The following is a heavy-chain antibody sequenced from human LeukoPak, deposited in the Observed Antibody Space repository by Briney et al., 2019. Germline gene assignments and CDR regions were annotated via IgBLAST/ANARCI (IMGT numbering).Heavy chain of an antibody. Sequence: PGGSLRLSCAASGFTFEDYAFHWVRQAPGKGLEWVSGISWNSRSIGYADSVKGRFTTSRDNAKNSVYLQMNSLRPEDTALYYCVKDSQRGSYYFDYWGQGALVTVSS. CDR2: ISWNSRSI. J-gene: IGHJ4*02. CDR1: GFTFEDYA. CDR3: VKDSQRGSYYFDY. V-gene: IGHV3-9*01. D-gene: IGHD3-10*01.